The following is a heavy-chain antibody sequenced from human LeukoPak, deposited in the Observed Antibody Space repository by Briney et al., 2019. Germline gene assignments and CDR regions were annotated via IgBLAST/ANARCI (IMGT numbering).Heavy chain of an antibody. J-gene: IGHJ4*02. CDR3: AKGSRIAVAGTSNY. CDR1: GFTFSSYA. V-gene: IGHV3-23*01. CDR2: ISGSGGST. Sequence: GGSLRLSCAASGFTFSSYAMSWVRQAPGKGLEWVSAISGSGGSTYYADSVKGRFTISRDNSKNTLYLQMNSLRAEDTAVYYCAKGSRIAVAGTSNYWGQGTLVTVSS. D-gene: IGHD6-19*01.